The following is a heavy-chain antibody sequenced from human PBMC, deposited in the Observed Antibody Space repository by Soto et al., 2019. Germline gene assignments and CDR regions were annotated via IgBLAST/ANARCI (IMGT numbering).Heavy chain of an antibody. V-gene: IGHV3-74*01. CDR2: IDREGSDT. CDR1: GFTFSSYW. CDR3: ARATTTLSTRPTVGY. Sequence: EVQLVESGGGLIQPGGSLRLSCAASGFTFSSYWMHWVRQTPGKGLVWVSRIDREGSDTAYADSVKGRFTISRDNAKNKLNLQMNSLRAEDTAVYYCARATTTLSTRPTVGYWGQGTLVTVSS. J-gene: IGHJ4*02. D-gene: IGHD4-17*01.